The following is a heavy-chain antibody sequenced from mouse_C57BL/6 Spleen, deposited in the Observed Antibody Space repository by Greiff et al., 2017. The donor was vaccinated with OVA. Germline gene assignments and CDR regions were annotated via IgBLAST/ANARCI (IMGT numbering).Heavy chain of an antibody. Sequence: EVKLMESGGGLVKPGGSLKLSCAASGFTFSSYAMSWVRPTPEKRLEWVATISDGGSSTYYPDNVKGRFTISRDKAKKNLYLQMSHLKSEDTAMYYCARSVGSSYAMDYWGQGTSVTVSS. V-gene: IGHV5-4*03. CDR1: GFTFSSYA. CDR3: ARSVGSSYAMDY. CDR2: ISDGGSST. D-gene: IGHD6-1*01. J-gene: IGHJ4*01.